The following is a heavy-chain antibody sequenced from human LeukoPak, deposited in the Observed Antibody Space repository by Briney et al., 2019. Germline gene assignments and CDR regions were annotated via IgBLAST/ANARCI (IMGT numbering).Heavy chain of an antibody. Sequence: PGGSLRLSSVASGFTFSSYAMSWVRQAPGKGLEWVSAISGSGDTTYYADSVKGRFTISRDNSKNSLYLQMNSLRVEDTALYYCAKLVGGLPFDRAGQGTVVTVSS. CDR1: GFTFSSYA. V-gene: IGHV3-23*01. D-gene: IGHD1-26*01. CDR3: AKLVGGLPFDR. CDR2: ISGSGDTT. J-gene: IGHJ3*01.